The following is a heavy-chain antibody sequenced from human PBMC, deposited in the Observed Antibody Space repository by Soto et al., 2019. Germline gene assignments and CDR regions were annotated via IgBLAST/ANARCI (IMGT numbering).Heavy chain of an antibody. D-gene: IGHD6-13*01. CDR3: ARGGSSSWATYRSAGYGMDV. J-gene: IGHJ6*02. CDR2: INHSGST. CDR1: GGSFSGYY. V-gene: IGHV4-34*01. Sequence: PSETLSLTCAVYGGSFSGYYWSWIRQPPGKGLEWIGEINHSGSTNYNPSLKSRVTISVDTSKNQFSLKLSSVTAADTAVYYCARGGSSSWATYRSAGYGMDVWGQGTTVTVSS.